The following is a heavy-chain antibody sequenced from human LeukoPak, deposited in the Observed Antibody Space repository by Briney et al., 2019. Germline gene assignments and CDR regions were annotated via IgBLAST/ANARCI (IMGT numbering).Heavy chain of an antibody. D-gene: IGHD3-10*01. Sequence: SVKVSCKASGYTFTTYYMHWVRQAPGQGLEWMGGIIPIFGTANYAQKFQGRVTITADESTSTAYMELSSLRSEDTAVYYCARSTYYYGSGSYLYFDYWGQGTLVTVSS. J-gene: IGHJ4*02. V-gene: IGHV1-69*13. CDR2: IIPIFGTA. CDR3: ARSTYYYGSGSYLYFDY. CDR1: GYTFTTYY.